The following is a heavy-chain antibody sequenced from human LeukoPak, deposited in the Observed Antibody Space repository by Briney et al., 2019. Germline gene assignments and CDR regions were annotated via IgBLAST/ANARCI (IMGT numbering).Heavy chain of an antibody. Sequence: GGSLRLSCVASGFAFSGYGMHWVRQTPGKGLEWVAVVWSDGSDQRYADSVKGRFTISRDNAKNTLYLQMNSLRVEDTAIYFCAKMKGHPLPKYHMDVWGQGTTVTVSS. D-gene: IGHD1-14*01. J-gene: IGHJ6*01. CDR3: AKMKGHPLPKYHMDV. CDR2: VWSDGSDQ. V-gene: IGHV3-33*03. CDR1: GFAFSGYG.